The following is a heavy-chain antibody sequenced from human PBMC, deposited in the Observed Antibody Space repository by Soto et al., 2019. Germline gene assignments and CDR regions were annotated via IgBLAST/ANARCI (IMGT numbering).Heavy chain of an antibody. Sequence: EVQLVESGGGIVQPGGSLRLSCAASGFTFGLYWMHWVRQGPGKGLVWVSRINGAGTSIAYADSVKGRFTISRDNAKNTLYLQMNSLRAEDTAVYYCVRDRSRNWFDPWGLGTLVNVSS. CDR2: INGAGTSI. D-gene: IGHD2-15*01. J-gene: IGHJ5*02. V-gene: IGHV3-74*01. CDR1: GFTFGLYW. CDR3: VRDRSRNWFDP.